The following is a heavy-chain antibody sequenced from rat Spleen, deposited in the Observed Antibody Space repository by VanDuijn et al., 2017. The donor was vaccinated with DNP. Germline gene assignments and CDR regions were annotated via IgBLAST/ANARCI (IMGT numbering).Heavy chain of an antibody. CDR3: ARDLIIRDTTSAMDA. CDR2: MQSDGNT. Sequence: QVQLRESGPGLVQPSQTLSLTCTVAGFSLTIYNVHWIRQPPGKGLEWMGRMQSDGNTDYNSTLKSRLSISRDTSKSQVFLQLNSLQTEDTATYYCARDLIIRDTTSAMDAWGQGTSVTVSS. J-gene: IGHJ4*01. CDR1: GFSLTIYN. V-gene: IGHV2-41*01. D-gene: IGHD4-3*01.